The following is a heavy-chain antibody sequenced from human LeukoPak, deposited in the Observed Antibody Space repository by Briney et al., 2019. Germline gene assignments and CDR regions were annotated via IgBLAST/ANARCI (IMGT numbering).Heavy chain of an antibody. D-gene: IGHD6-6*01. CDR2: IYYSGST. J-gene: IGHJ4*02. V-gene: IGHV4-39*01. CDR3: ASGQLVLQDIGY. Sequence: KPSETLSLTCTVSGGSISSSSYYWGWIRQPPGKGLEWIGSIYYSGSTYYNPSLKSRVTISVDTSKNQFSLKLSSVTAADTAVYSCASGQLVLQDIGYWGQGTLVTVSS. CDR1: GGSISSSSYY.